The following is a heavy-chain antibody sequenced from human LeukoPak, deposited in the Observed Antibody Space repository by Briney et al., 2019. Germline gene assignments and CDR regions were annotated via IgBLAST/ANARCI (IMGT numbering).Heavy chain of an antibody. J-gene: IGHJ4*02. D-gene: IGHD3-22*01. CDR3: AINLYYYDSSGYGY. Sequence: GGSLRLSCAASGFTFSSYGMSWVRQAPGKGLEWVSAISGSGGSTYYADSVKGRFTISRDNSKNTLYLQMNSLRAEDTAVYYCAINLYYYDSSGYGYWGQGTLVTVSS. CDR1: GFTFSSYG. CDR2: ISGSGGST. V-gene: IGHV3-23*01.